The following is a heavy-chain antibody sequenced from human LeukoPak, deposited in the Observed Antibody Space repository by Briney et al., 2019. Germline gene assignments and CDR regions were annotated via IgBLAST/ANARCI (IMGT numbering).Heavy chain of an antibody. CDR1: GFPVSFNY. D-gene: IGHD6-13*01. Sequence: GGSLRLSCAASGFPVSFNYMTWVRQAPGKGLEWVAVIYSGGNTYYADSVKGRFTISSGNSKNTLYLQMNSLRAEDTAVYYCAKPRYSSSWYRGAFDIWGQGTMVTVSS. V-gene: IGHV3-53*01. J-gene: IGHJ3*02. CDR3: AKPRYSSSWYRGAFDI. CDR2: IYSGGNT.